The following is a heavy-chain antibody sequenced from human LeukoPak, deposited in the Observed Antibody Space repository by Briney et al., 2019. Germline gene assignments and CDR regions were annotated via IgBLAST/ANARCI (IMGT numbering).Heavy chain of an antibody. J-gene: IGHJ4*02. CDR1: GGTFSSYA. D-gene: IGHD2-2*01. CDR2: IIPIFGTA. V-gene: IGHV1-69*05. Sequence: SVKVSCKASGGTFSSYAISWVRQAPGQGLEWMGRIIPIFGTANYAQKFQGRVTITTDESTSTAYMELSSLRSEDTAVYYCARMGPDCSSTSCYLDYWGQETLVTVSS. CDR3: ARMGPDCSSTSCYLDY.